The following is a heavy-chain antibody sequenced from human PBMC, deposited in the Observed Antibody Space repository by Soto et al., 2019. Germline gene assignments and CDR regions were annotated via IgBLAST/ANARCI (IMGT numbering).Heavy chain of an antibody. CDR3: AREWRFAAVGTVGFDV. J-gene: IGHJ3*01. CDR2: ISSSGQNT. V-gene: IGHV3-23*01. D-gene: IGHD6-13*01. CDR1: GFIFSDYA. Sequence: EVPLLESGGGLVQPGGSLRLSCVASGFIFSDYAMSWVRQAPGKGLEWVSAISSSGQNTYYADSMKGRLTVSRDNSKNTLSLQINSLRAEDTAVYYCAREWRFAAVGTVGFDVWGQGTVVSVSS.